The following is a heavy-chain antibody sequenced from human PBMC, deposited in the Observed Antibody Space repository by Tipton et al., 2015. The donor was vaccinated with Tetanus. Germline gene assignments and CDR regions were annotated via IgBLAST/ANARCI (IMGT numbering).Heavy chain of an antibody. CDR1: GGSFSGYY. J-gene: IGHJ6*02. D-gene: IGHD4-17*01. Sequence: TLSLTCAVYGGSFSGYYWSWIRQPPGKGLEWIGEINHSGSTNYNPSLKSRVTISVDTSKNQFSLKLSSVTAADTAVYYCARGGAVGDYEAYYYYGMDVWGQGTTVTVSS. CDR3: ARGGAVGDYEAYYYYGMDV. V-gene: IGHV4-34*01. CDR2: INHSGST.